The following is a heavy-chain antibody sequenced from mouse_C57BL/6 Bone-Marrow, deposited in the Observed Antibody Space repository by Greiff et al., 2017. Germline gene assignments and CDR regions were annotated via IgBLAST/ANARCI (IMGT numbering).Heavy chain of an antibody. J-gene: IGHJ2*01. CDR3: ARVPPLWPFDY. D-gene: IGHD1-1*01. V-gene: IGHV1-81*01. CDR2: IYPRSGNT. CDR1: GYTFTSYG. Sequence: VHLVESGAELARPGASVKLSCKASGYTFTSYGISWVKQRTGQGLEWIGEIYPRSGNTYYNEKFKGKATLTADKSSSTAYMELRSLTSEDSAVYFCARVPPLWPFDYWGQGTTLTVSS.